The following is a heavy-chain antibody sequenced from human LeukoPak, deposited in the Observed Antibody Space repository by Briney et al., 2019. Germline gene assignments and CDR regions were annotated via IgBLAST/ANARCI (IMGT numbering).Heavy chain of an antibody. V-gene: IGHV4-34*01. Sequence: SETLSLTCAVYGGSFSGYYWSWIRQPPGKGLEWIGEINHSGSTNYNPSLKSRVTLSVDTSKNQFSLKLSSVTAADTAVYYCARISLRLSDYWGQGTLVTVSS. CDR3: ARISLRLSDY. D-gene: IGHD3-3*01. CDR2: INHSGST. J-gene: IGHJ4*02. CDR1: GGSFSGYY.